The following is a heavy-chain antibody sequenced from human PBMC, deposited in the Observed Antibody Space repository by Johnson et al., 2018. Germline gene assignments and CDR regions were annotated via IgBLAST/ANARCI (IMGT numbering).Heavy chain of an antibody. Sequence: QVQLVQSGAEVKKPGSSVKVSCKASGGTFSSYAISWVRQAPGQGLEWMGGIIPIFGTANYAQKFQGRVPITADESTSTAYMERSSLRSEDTAVYYCAREPSATGYSGYENYYYYGMDVWGQGTTVTVSS. CDR2: IIPIFGTA. CDR3: AREPSATGYSGYENYYYYGMDV. D-gene: IGHD5-12*01. J-gene: IGHJ6*02. V-gene: IGHV1-69*01. CDR1: GGTFSSYA.